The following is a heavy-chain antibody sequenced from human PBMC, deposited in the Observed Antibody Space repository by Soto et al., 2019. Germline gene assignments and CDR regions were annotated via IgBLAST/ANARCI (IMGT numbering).Heavy chain of an antibody. CDR2: INHSWST. D-gene: IGHD3-9*01. CDR1: GGSFSGYY. Sequence: PSETLSLTCAVYGGSFSGYYWSWIRQPPGKGLEWIGEINHSWSTNYNPSLKSRATISVDTSKNQFSLKLSSVTAADTAVYYCATGPPPDILTGYPSYYFDYWGQGTLVTVSS. CDR3: ATGPPPDILTGYPSYYFDY. V-gene: IGHV4-34*01. J-gene: IGHJ4*02.